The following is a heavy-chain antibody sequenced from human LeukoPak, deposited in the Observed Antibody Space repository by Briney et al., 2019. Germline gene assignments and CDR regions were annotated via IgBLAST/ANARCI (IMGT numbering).Heavy chain of an antibody. CDR1: GGSISSTTNY. D-gene: IGHD4-11*01. J-gene: IGHJ3*02. CDR3: ATYSHYLSPDALDI. CDR2: IYYSAYP. V-gene: IGHV4-31*03. Sequence: TSETLSLTCTVSGGSISSTTNYWSWIRQHPGKGLEWIGYIYYSAYPNYNPSLKSRLTISVDTAKNQFSLKLRSVTAADTAVYYCATYSHYLSPDALDIWGRGTMVTVSS.